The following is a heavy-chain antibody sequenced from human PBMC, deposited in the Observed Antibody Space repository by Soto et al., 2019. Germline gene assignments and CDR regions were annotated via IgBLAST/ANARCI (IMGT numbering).Heavy chain of an antibody. CDR2: IYSGGST. CDR1: GFTVSSNY. Sequence: PGGSLRLSCAASGFTVSSNYMSWVRQAPGKGLEWVSVIYSGGSTYYADSVKGRFTISRDNSKNTLYLQMNSLRAEDTAVYYCARELYCGGDCYSSSYYFDYWGQGTLVTVSS. CDR3: ARELYCGGDCYSSSYYFDY. D-gene: IGHD2-21*02. J-gene: IGHJ4*02. V-gene: IGHV3-53*01.